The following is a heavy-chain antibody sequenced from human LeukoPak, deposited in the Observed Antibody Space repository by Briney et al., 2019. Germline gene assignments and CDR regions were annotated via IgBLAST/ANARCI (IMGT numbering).Heavy chain of an antibody. CDR2: INHSGST. Sequence: PSETLSLTCAVYGGSFSGYYWSWIRQPPGKGLEWIGEINHSGSTNYNPSLKSRVTISVDTSKNQFSLKLSSVTAADTAVYYCARGDDSSSSIDCWGQGTLVTVSS. J-gene: IGHJ4*02. D-gene: IGHD6-13*01. CDR3: ARGDDSSSSIDC. CDR1: GGSFSGYY. V-gene: IGHV4-34*01.